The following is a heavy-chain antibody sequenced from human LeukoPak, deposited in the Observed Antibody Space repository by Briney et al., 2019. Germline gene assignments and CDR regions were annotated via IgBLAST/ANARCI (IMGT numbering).Heavy chain of an antibody. D-gene: IGHD5-18*01. J-gene: IGHJ4*02. V-gene: IGHV3-23*01. Sequence: PGGSLRLSCATSGFTFTTSAMSWVRQPPGKGLEWVSAITESGDRTYYADSVQGRFTISRDISKSTLYLQMNSLRAEDTAIFYCARDLGGGYGYFDYWGQGVLVTVSS. CDR2: ITESGDRT. CDR1: GFTFTTSA. CDR3: ARDLGGGYGYFDY.